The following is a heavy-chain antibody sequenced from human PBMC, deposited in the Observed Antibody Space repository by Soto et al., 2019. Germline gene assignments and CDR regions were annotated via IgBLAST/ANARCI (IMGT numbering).Heavy chain of an antibody. J-gene: IGHJ6*02. D-gene: IGHD5-18*01. Sequence: SETLSLTCTVSGGSISSSSYYWGWIRQPPGKGLEWIGSIYYSGSTYYNPSLKSRVTISVDTSKNQFSLKLSSVTAADTAVYYCARRAQRWFMGRKDYYYYGMDVWGQGTTVT. CDR2: IYYSGST. V-gene: IGHV4-39*01. CDR1: GGSISSSSYY. CDR3: ARRAQRWFMGRKDYYYYGMDV.